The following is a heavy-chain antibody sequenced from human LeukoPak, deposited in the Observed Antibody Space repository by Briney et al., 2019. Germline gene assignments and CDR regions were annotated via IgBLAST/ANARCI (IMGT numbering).Heavy chain of an antibody. J-gene: IGHJ6*03. D-gene: IGHD2-2*01. Sequence: GSGGSTYYADSVKGRFTISRDNSKNTLYLQMNSLRAEDTAVYYCAKGPAAMPPYYYYMDVWGKGTTVTVSS. V-gene: IGHV3-23*01. CDR2: GSGGST. CDR3: AKGPAAMPPYYYYMDV.